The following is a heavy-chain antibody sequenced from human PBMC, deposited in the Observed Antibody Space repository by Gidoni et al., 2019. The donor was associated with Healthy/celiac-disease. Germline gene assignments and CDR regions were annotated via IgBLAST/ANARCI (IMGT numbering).Heavy chain of an antibody. V-gene: IGHV3-53*01. CDR2: IYSGGST. J-gene: IGHJ4*02. CDR1: GFPVSSNY. D-gene: IGHD3-22*01. Sequence: VQLVAPGGGLLQPGGSMTLSCAASGFPVSSNYMSWVRQSPGKGLEWVSGIYSGGSTYYADSGKGRFTISRDNSKNTLYLQMNSLRAEDTAVYYCAREDYYDSSGYYDYWGQGTLVTVSS. CDR3: AREDYYDSSGYYDY.